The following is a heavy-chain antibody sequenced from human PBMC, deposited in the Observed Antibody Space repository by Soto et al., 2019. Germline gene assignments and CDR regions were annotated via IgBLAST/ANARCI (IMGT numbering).Heavy chain of an antibody. CDR3: VSSQKGYNWNYFDH. CDR1: GGSISGSYYY. J-gene: IGHJ4*02. D-gene: IGHD1-20*01. V-gene: IGHV4-39*01. Sequence: PSETLSLTCVLSGGSISGSYYYWGWLRQSPGRGPEGFGSVFYTGFTSYNPSLESRVSVSVDTSKNQFSLKVSAVTAADTAVYYCVSSQKGYNWNYFDHWGQGALVTVSS. CDR2: VFYTGFT.